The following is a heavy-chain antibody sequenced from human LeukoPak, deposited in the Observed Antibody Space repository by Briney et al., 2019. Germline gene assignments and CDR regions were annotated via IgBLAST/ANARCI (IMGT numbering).Heavy chain of an antibody. V-gene: IGHV3-30*18. D-gene: IGHD1-26*01. J-gene: IGHJ4*02. Sequence: GGSPRLSCAASGFTFSSYGMHGVRQAPGKGLEWVAVISYDGSNKYYADSVKGRFTISRDNSKNTLYLQMNSLRAEDTAVYYCAKDLGRGSYYVDYFDYWGQGTLVTVSS. CDR3: AKDLGRGSYYVDYFDY. CDR1: GFTFSSYG. CDR2: ISYDGSNK.